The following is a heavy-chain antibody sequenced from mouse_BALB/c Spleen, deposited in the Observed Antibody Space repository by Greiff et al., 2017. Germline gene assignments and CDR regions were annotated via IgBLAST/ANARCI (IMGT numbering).Heavy chain of an antibody. CDR1: GFTFSDYY. J-gene: IGHJ4*01. CDR3: AIYYDYAGGDY. D-gene: IGHD2-4*01. V-gene: IGHV5-9-4*01. CDR2: ISSGGSYT. Sequence: EVKLMESGGGLVKPGGSLKLSCAASGFTFSDYYMYWVRQTPEKRLEWVAEISSGGSYTYYPDTVTGRFTISRDNAKNTLYLEMSSLRSEDTAMYYCAIYYDYAGGDYWGQGTSVTVSS.